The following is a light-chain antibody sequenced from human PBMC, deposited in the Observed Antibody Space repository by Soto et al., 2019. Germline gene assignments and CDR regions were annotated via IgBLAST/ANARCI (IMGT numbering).Light chain of an antibody. CDR2: GVS. J-gene: IGKJ3*01. CDR3: QQYNNWPRT. CDR1: QSISSN. V-gene: IGKV3D-15*01. Sequence: EIVMTQSPATLSVSPGERAALSCRASQSISSNLAWYQQKPGQAPSLLLYGVSTGATGIPTRFSGSGSGTEFTLTISSLQSEDFAIYYCQQYNNWPRTFGPGTKVDFK.